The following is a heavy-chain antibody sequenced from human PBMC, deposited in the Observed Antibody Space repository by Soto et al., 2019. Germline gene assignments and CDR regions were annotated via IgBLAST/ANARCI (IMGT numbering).Heavy chain of an antibody. V-gene: IGHV3-48*02. CDR2: ISSSSSTI. D-gene: IGHD6-13*01. CDR3: ARDSGEDDHSSSWYQFDY. Sequence: GGSLRLSCAASGFTFSSYSMNWVRQAPGKGLEWVSYISSSSSTIYYADSVKGRFTISRDNAKNSLYLQMNSLRDEDTAVYYCARDSGEDDHSSSWYQFDYWGQGTLVTVSS. J-gene: IGHJ4*02. CDR1: GFTFSSYS.